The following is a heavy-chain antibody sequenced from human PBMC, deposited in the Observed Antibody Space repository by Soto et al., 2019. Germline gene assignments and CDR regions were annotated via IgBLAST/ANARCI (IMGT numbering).Heavy chain of an antibody. CDR3: ARFRRNYFDS. V-gene: IGHV4-59*01. Sequence: QVQLQESGPGLVKPSETLSLTCTVSGDSITGFYWGWIRQPPGKGLEWIGYINHAESTYYSPSLQSRVTISLDSSKTQFSLILTSVTAADTAVYFCARFRRNYFDSWGQGTLVTVSS. D-gene: IGHD3-10*01. CDR2: INHAEST. J-gene: IGHJ4*02. CDR1: GDSITGFY.